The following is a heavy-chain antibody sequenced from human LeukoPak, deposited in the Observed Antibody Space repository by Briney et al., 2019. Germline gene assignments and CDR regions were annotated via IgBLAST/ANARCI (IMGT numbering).Heavy chain of an antibody. V-gene: IGHV3-33*08. J-gene: IGHJ4*02. Sequence: GGSLRLSCAASGFTFSDYWMSWVRQAPGKGLEWVAVIWYDGSNKYYADSVKGRFTISRDSSKNTLYLQMNSLRAEDTAVYYCARESNLGGMYWGQGTLVTVSS. CDR2: IWYDGSNK. CDR1: GFTFSDYW. CDR3: ARESNLGGMY.